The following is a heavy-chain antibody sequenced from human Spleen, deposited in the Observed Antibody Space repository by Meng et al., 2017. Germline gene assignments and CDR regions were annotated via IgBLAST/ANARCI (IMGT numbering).Heavy chain of an antibody. D-gene: IGHD3-10*01. V-gene: IGHV3-21*01. CDR1: GFTFSSYA. CDR2: ISSSTTYI. CDR3: ARDVKKQDGSGTYYYYGMDV. Sequence: GESLKISCAASGFTFSSYAMSWVRQAPGKGLEWVSSISSSTTYIYYADSVKGRFTISRDNAKNSVYLQMNSLRAEDTAVYFCARDVKKQDGSGTYYYYGMDVWGQGTTVTVSS. J-gene: IGHJ6*02.